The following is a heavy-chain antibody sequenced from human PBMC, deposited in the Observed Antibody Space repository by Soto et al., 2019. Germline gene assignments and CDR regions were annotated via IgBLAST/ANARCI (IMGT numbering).Heavy chain of an antibody. CDR2: ISGSGGST. V-gene: IGHV3-23*01. D-gene: IGHD3-10*01. Sequence: EVQLLESGGGLVQPGGSLRLSCAASGFTFSSYAMSWVRQAPGKGLEWVAAISGSGGSTYYADSVKGRFTISRDNSKNALYLQMNSLRAEDTAVYYCAKGASGYYYYGMDVWGQGTTVTVSS. CDR3: AKGASGYYYYGMDV. J-gene: IGHJ6*02. CDR1: GFTFSSYA.